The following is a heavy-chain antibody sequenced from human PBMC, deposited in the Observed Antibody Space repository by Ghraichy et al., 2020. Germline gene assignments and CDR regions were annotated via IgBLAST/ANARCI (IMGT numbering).Heavy chain of an antibody. V-gene: IGHV3-48*02. CDR1: GFTFSSYS. Sequence: GGSLRLSCAASGFTFSSYSMNWVRQAPGKGLEWVSYISSSSSTIYYADSVKGRFTISRDNAKNSLYLQMNSLRDEDTAVYYCARVSGGLVPAAIDYYYYYMDVWGKGTTVTVSS. D-gene: IGHD2-2*01. J-gene: IGHJ6*03. CDR3: ARVSGGLVPAAIDYYYYYMDV. CDR2: ISSSSSTI.